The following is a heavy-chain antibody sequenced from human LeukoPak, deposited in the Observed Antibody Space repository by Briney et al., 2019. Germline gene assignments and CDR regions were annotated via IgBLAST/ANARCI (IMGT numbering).Heavy chain of an antibody. D-gene: IGHD4-17*01. CDR1: GGSFSGYY. Sequence: SETLSLTCAVYGGSFSGYYWSWIRQPPGKGMEWIGEINHSGSTNYNPSLKSRVTISVDTSKNQFSLKLSSVTAAYTAVYYCAGAVTVTKPFAYWGQGTLVTVSS. CDR3: AGAVTVTKPFAY. CDR2: INHSGST. V-gene: IGHV4-34*01. J-gene: IGHJ4*02.